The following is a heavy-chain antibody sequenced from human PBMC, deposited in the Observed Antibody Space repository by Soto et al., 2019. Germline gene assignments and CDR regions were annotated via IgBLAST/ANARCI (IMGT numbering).Heavy chain of an antibody. V-gene: IGHV1-18*01. CDR3: ALGPVYSSGWYWFDT. D-gene: IGHD6-19*01. CDR2: ISAYNGNT. Sequence: ASVKVSCKASGYTFTSYGISWVRQAPGQGLEWMGRISAYNGNTNYAQKLQGRVTMTTDTSTSTAYMELRSLRSDDTAVYYCALGPVYSSGWYWFDTWGQGTLVTVSS. CDR1: GYTFTSYG. J-gene: IGHJ5*02.